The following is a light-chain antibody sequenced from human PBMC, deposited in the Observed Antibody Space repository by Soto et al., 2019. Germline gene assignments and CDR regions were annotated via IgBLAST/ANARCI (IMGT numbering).Light chain of an antibody. CDR3: QQYGGSPLFT. CDR2: GAS. Sequence: EIVLTQSPGTLSLSPGERATLSCRASQSVSSNYLAWYQQKPGQAPRLLIYGASSRATGIPDRFSGSGSGTALRLTLSILEPEHLAVYYCQQYGGSPLFTFGPGTKVDIK. J-gene: IGKJ3*01. V-gene: IGKV3-20*01. CDR1: QSVSSNY.